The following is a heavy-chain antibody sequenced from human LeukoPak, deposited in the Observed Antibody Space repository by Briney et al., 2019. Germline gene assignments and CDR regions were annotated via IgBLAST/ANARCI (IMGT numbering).Heavy chain of an antibody. Sequence: GGSLSLSFAASGFSFSRSSMGWVRQAPGKGREGVSSITASSTYIYYADSVKGRFTISRDNVEKSVYLQMNSLRAEDTAVYYCAREYYYDEDAGNYWGQGILVTVSS. J-gene: IGHJ4*02. CDR3: AREYYYDEDAGNY. D-gene: IGHD3-22*01. V-gene: IGHV3-21*01. CDR1: GFSFSRSS. CDR2: ITASSTYI.